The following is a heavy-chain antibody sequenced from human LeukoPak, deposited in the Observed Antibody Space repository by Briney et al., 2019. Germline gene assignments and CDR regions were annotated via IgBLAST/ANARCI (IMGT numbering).Heavy chain of an antibody. J-gene: IGHJ4*02. Sequence: PGGSLILSCAASGFTFSDYYMSWIRQAPGKGLEWVSYISSSSSHTNYADSVKGRFTISRDNAKNSLYLQMNSPRAEDTAVYYCARERGSFYDYWGQGTLVTVSS. D-gene: IGHD1-26*01. V-gene: IGHV3-11*05. CDR3: ARERGSFYDY. CDR2: ISSSSSHT. CDR1: GFTFSDYY.